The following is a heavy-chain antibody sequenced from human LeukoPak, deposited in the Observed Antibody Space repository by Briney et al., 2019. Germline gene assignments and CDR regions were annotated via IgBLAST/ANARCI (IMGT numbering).Heavy chain of an antibody. CDR3: AKDRETRASGTFDH. CDR1: GFGFSIYG. CDR2: ISEDGKSK. J-gene: IGHJ4*02. Sequence: AGGSLRLSCAASGFGFSIYGMHWVRQAPGKGLEWVAVISEDGKSKYYADSVKGRITISRDNSRNTVHLQMNSLRGEDTAEYYCAKDRETRASGTFDHWGQGTLVTVSS. D-gene: IGHD6-13*01. V-gene: IGHV3-30*18.